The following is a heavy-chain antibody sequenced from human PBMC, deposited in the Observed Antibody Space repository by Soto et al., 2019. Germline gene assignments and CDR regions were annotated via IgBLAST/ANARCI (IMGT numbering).Heavy chain of an antibody. CDR2: IIPIFGTA. V-gene: IGHV1-69*01. J-gene: IGHJ6*02. CDR3: ARRGYFVSGGYYQADGMDV. Sequence: QVQLVQSGAEVKKPGSSVKVSCKASGGTFSSYAISWVRQAPGQGLEWMGGIIPIFGTANYAQKFQGRVRITADEPTSPAHMELSRLRLHGTAEYYSARRGYFVSGGYYQADGMDVWGQRTMVTVSS. D-gene: IGHD3-22*01. CDR1: GGTFSSYA.